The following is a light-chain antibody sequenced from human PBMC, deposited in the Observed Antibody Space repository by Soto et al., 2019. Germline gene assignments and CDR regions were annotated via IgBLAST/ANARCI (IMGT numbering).Light chain of an antibody. CDR1: QSVSRSY. V-gene: IGKV3-20*01. CDR2: GAS. Sequence: EIVLTQSPGTLSLSPGERATLSCRASQSVSRSYLAWYQQKPGLAPRLLMYGASSRATGIPDRFIGSGSGTDFTLTISRLEPEDFAVYYCQQYGSSPWTFGQGTKVEIK. CDR3: QQYGSSPWT. J-gene: IGKJ1*01.